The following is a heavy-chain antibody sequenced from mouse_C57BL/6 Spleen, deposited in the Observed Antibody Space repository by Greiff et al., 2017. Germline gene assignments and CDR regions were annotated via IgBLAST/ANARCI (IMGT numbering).Heavy chain of an antibody. CDR3: ARNRAVVFDY. CDR1: GYTFTSYW. Sequence: VQLQQPGAELVKPGASVKLSCKASGYTFTSYWMHWVKQRPGRGLEWIGRIDPNSGGTKYTEKFKSKATLTVDKPSSTAYMKLSSLTSEDSAVYYVARNRAVVFDYWGQGTTLTVSS. V-gene: IGHV1-72*01. CDR2: IDPNSGGT. D-gene: IGHD1-1*01. J-gene: IGHJ2*01.